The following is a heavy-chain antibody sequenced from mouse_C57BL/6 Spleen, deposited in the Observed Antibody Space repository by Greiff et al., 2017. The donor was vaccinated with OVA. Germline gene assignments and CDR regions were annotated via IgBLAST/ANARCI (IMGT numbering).Heavy chain of an antibody. CDR2: ISYDGSN. J-gene: IGHJ2*01. D-gene: IGHD1-1*01. CDR1: GYSITSGYY. V-gene: IGHV3-6*01. CDR3: ARDTTVVAGVDY. Sequence: VQLKESGPGLVKPSQSLSLTCSVTGYSITSGYYWNWIRQFPGNNLEWMGYISYDGSNNYNPSLKNRISITRDTSKNQFFLKLNSVTTEDTATYYCARDTTVVAGVDYWGQGTTLTVSS.